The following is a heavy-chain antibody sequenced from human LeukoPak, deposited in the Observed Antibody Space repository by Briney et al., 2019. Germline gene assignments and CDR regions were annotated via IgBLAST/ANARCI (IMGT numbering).Heavy chain of an antibody. CDR1: GGSISSYY. D-gene: IGHD6-13*01. J-gene: IGHJ6*03. Sequence: SETLSLTCTVSGGSISSYYWSWIRQPPGKGLEWIGYIYYSGSTNYNPSLKSRVTISVDTSKNQFSLKLSSVTAADTAVYYCARGPVFGSSWSFYHYYYMDVWGKGTTVTVSS. V-gene: IGHV4-59*01. CDR3: ARGPVFGSSWSFYHYYYMDV. CDR2: IYYSGST.